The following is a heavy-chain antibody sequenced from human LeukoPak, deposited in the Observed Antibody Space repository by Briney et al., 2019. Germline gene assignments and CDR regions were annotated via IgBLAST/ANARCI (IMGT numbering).Heavy chain of an antibody. CDR1: GFTFSSYG. J-gene: IGHJ4*02. Sequence: GGSLRLSCAASGFTFSSYGRHWVRQAPGKGLEWVAVIWYDGSNKYYADSVKGRFTISRGNSKNTLYLQMNSLRAEDTAVYYCARDSDPEYYDFWSGYYDYWGQGTLVTVSS. CDR3: ARDSDPEYYDFWSGYYDY. D-gene: IGHD3-3*01. V-gene: IGHV3-33*01. CDR2: IWYDGSNK.